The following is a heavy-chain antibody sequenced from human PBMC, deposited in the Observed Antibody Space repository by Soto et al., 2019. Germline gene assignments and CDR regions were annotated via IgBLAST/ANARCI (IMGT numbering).Heavy chain of an antibody. D-gene: IGHD3-10*01. J-gene: IGHJ4*02. V-gene: IGHV4-39*01. CDR3: ATLWFGEADY. Sequence: QLQLQESGPGLLKPSETLSLTCTVSGGSMSTSYYWGWIRQPPGKGLEWIGSIYYSGSTYYNPSLKSRVTISLDTSKNQFSLKLTSVTAADTSVYYCATLWFGEADYWGQGTLVTVSS. CDR1: GGSMSTSYY. CDR2: IYYSGST.